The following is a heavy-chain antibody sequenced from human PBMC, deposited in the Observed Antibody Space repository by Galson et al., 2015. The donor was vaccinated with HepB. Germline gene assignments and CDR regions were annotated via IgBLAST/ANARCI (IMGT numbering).Heavy chain of an antibody. CDR2: ISPSNGKT. CDR3: ARVTPLLDCFDY. CDR1: DYTFTSYG. Sequence: SVKLSCKASDYTFTSYGISWVRPAAGQGLEWMGWISPSNGKTKYAQDLQGRVTLTTDPSTSTAYMELRSLRSDDTAVYYCARVTPLLDCFDYWGQGTLVPVSS. V-gene: IGHV1-18*04. D-gene: IGHD1-14*01. J-gene: IGHJ4*02.